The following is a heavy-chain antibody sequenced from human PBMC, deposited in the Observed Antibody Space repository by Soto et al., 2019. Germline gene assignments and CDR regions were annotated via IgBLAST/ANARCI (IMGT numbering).Heavy chain of an antibody. CDR3: ARAVAVPADFDY. D-gene: IGHD6-19*01. CDR2: INAGNGNT. V-gene: IGHV1-3*05. CDR1: GYTFTGYA. J-gene: IGHJ4*02. Sequence: QVQLVQSGAEEKKPGASVKVSCKASGYTFTGYAVHWVRQAPGQRLEWVGWINAGNGNTKYSQKFQGRVTITRDTSASTAYMELSSLRSEDTAVYYCARAVAVPADFDYWGQGTLVTVSS.